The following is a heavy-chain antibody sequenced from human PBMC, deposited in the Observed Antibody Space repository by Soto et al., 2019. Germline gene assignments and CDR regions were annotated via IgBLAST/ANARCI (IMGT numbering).Heavy chain of an antibody. V-gene: IGHV4-59*01. CDR1: GGSISSYY. D-gene: IGHD6-13*01. Sequence: PSETLSLTCTVSGGSISSYYWSWIRQPPGKGLEWIGYIYYSGSTNYNPSLKSRVTISVGTSKNQFSLKLSSVTAADTAVYYCARGDSSSWYPGTYFDYWGQGTLVTVSS. CDR3: ARGDSSSWYPGTYFDY. CDR2: IYYSGST. J-gene: IGHJ4*02.